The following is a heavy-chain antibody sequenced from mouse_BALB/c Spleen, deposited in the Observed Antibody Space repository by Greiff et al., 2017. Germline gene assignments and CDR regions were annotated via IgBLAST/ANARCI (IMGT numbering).Heavy chain of an antibody. CDR1: GYTFTNYW. Sequence: VQRVESGAELVRPGTSVKISCKASGYTFTNYWLGWVKQRPGHGLEWIGDIYPGGGYTNYNEKFKGKATLTADTSSSTAYMQLSSLTSEDSAVYVCAKGHGQVSWFAYWGQGTLVTVSA. CDR3: AKGHGQVSWFAY. CDR2: IYPGGGYT. D-gene: IGHD3-3*01. J-gene: IGHJ3*01. V-gene: IGHV1-63*02.